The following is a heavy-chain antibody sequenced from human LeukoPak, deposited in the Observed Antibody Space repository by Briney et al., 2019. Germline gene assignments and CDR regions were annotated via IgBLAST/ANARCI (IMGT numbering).Heavy chain of an antibody. V-gene: IGHV4-61*01. J-gene: IGHJ5*02. CDR2: IYYSGST. CDR3: AREHAVRFDP. Sequence: SETLSLTCTVSGGSISSSSYYWSWIRQPPGKGLEWIGYIYYSGSTNYNPSLKSRVTISVDTSKNQFSLKLSSVTAADTAVYYCAREHAVRFDPWGQGTLVTVSS. D-gene: IGHD4-17*01. CDR1: GGSISSSSYY.